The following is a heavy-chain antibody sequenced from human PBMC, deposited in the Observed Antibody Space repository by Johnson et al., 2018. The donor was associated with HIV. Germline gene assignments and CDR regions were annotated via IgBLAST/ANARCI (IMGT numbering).Heavy chain of an antibody. CDR3: ARAYTYGAFDI. CDR1: GITVSSNY. J-gene: IGHJ3*02. Sequence: VQLVESGGGLVQSGGSLRLSCAASGITVSSNYMNWVRQAPGTGLEWVSVIYSSGSTYHADSVKGRFIISRDNSKSTLYLQMNSLRAEDTAVYYCARAYTYGAFDIWGQGTTVTISS. V-gene: IGHV3-66*01. CDR2: IYSSGST. D-gene: IGHD5-18*01.